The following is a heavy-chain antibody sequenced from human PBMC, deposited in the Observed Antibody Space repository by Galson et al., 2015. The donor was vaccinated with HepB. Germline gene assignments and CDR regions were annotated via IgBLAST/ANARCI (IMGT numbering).Heavy chain of an antibody. CDR2: ISGSGGST. CDR1: GFTFSSYA. D-gene: IGHD3-10*01. V-gene: IGHV3-23*01. J-gene: IGHJ4*02. Sequence: FLRLSCAASGFTFSSYAMSWVRQAPGKGLEWVSAISGSGGSTYYADSVKGRFTISRDNSKNTLYLQMNSLRAEDTAVYYCAKHQGGEVQGGSFDYWGQGTLVTVSS. CDR3: AKHQGGEVQGGSFDY.